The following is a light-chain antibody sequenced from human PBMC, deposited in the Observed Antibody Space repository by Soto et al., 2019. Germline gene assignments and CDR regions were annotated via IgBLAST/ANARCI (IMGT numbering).Light chain of an antibody. CDR1: QSISSY. CDR2: AAS. V-gene: IGKV1-39*01. Sequence: DIQMAHTPCSLSEPVGDRVTITCRASQSISSYLNWYQQKPGKAPKLLIYAASSLQSGVPSRFSGSGSGSAFSLTITSLQPEDFATDYCLQDYSSPITYGQGTRLEIK. J-gene: IGKJ5*01. CDR3: LQDYSSPIT.